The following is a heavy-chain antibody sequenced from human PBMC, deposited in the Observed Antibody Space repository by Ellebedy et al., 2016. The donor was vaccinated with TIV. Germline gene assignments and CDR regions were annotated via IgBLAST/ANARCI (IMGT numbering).Heavy chain of an antibody. Sequence: SVKVSXXASGGTFSSYAISWVRQAPGQGLEWMGGIIPIFGTANYAQKFQGRVTITADESTSTAYMELSSLRSEDTAVYYCARDGHGRSSTSKYYMDVWGKGTTVTVSS. V-gene: IGHV1-69*13. CDR3: ARDGHGRSSTSKYYMDV. J-gene: IGHJ6*03. CDR2: IIPIFGTA. D-gene: IGHD2-2*01. CDR1: GGTFSSYA.